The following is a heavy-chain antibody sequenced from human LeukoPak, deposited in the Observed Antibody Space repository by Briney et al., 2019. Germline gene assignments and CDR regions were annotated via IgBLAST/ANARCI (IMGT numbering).Heavy chain of an antibody. D-gene: IGHD3-22*01. Sequence: GGSLRLSCATSGFTFSSYAMSWVRQAPGKGLEWVSAISGSGGSTYYADSVKGRFTISRDNSKNTLYLQMNSLRAEDTAVYYCAKASAMIVVVSKHFDYWGQGTLVTVSS. V-gene: IGHV3-23*01. CDR2: ISGSGGST. CDR3: AKASAMIVVVSKHFDY. J-gene: IGHJ4*02. CDR1: GFTFSSYA.